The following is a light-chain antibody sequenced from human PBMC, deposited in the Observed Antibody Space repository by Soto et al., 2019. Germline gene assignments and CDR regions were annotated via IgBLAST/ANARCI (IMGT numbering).Light chain of an antibody. J-gene: IGLJ3*02. Sequence: QAVLTQPPSASGTPGQRVTISCSGSSSHIGSNPVNWYRQLPGTAPKLLIYSNNQRPSGVPDRFSGSKSGTSASLAISGLQSEDEADYYCAAWDDSLNGWVFGGGTKLTVL. CDR3: AAWDDSLNGWV. V-gene: IGLV1-44*01. CDR1: SSHIGSNP. CDR2: SNN.